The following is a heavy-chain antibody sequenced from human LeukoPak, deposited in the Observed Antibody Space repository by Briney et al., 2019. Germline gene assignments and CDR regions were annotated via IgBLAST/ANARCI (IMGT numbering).Heavy chain of an antibody. CDR1: GFTFSSYG. CDR3: AREERGYDSSGYYQASDY. CDR2: ISYDGSNK. Sequence: GGSLRLSCAASGFTFSSYGMHWVRQAPGKGLEWVAVISYDGSNKYYADSVKGRFTISRDNSKNTLYLQMNSLRAEDTAVYYCAREERGYDSSGYYQASDYWGQGTLVTVSS. V-gene: IGHV3-30*03. J-gene: IGHJ4*02. D-gene: IGHD3-22*01.